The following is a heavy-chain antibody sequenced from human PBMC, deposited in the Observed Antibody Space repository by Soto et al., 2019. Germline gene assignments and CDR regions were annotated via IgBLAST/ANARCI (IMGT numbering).Heavy chain of an antibody. CDR2: IYPSDSDA. J-gene: IGHJ4*02. D-gene: IGHD6-6*01. Sequence: GESLKISCKGSGYSFTSYWIGWVRQMPGKGLEWMGSIYPSDSDATYNPSFQGHVTISADESLNTAYLQWSSLQASDTAIYYCARGFSPTSSSRPYNFAQGGRGTRVTVPS. CDR1: GYSFTSYW. V-gene: IGHV5-51*01. CDR3: ARGFSPTSSSRPYNFAQ.